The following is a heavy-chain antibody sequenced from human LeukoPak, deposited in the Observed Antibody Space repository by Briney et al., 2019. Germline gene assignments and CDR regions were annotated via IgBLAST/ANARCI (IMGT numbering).Heavy chain of an antibody. CDR3: ARLRFDFWSGYTHPYFDY. V-gene: IGHV4-39*01. D-gene: IGHD3-3*01. CDR1: GGSISSSSYS. J-gene: IGHJ4*02. Sequence: KPSETLSLTCTVSGGSISSSSYSWGWIRQPPGKGLEWIGSIYYSGTTYYNPSLKSRVTISVGTSKIQFSLKLSSVAATDTAVYFCARLRFDFWSGYTHPYFDYWGQGTLVTVSS. CDR2: IYYSGTT.